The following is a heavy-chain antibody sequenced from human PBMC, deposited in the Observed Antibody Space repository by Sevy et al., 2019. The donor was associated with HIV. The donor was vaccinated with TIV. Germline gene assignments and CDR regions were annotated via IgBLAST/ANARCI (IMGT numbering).Heavy chain of an antibody. J-gene: IGHJ6*02. D-gene: IGHD2-2*01. CDR1: GFTFSNAW. CDR3: TTDRAHCSNTSCSADYYYYGMDV. V-gene: IGHV3-15*01. Sequence: GGSLRLSCAASGFTFSNAWMSWVRQAPGKGLEWVGRIKSKTDGGTTDYAAPVKGRFTISRDDSKNTLYLQMNSLKTEDTAVYYCTTDRAHCSNTSCSADYYYYGMDVWGQGTTVTVSS. CDR2: IKSKTDGGTT.